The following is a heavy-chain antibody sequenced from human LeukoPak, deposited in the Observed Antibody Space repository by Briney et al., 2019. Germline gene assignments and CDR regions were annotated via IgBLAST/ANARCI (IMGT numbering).Heavy chain of an antibody. CDR3: AIVYYSGAGSYGGFDD. Sequence: GGSLRLSCAPSGFSFSSFGMHWVRQAPGKGLEWMALISHDGLNKYYADSMKGRFTISRDNSKSTLYLQMNSLRSGDTAVYYCAIVYYSGAGSYGGFDDSWQGTLVTVSS. CDR1: GFSFSSFG. J-gene: IGHJ4*02. V-gene: IGHV3-30*03. CDR2: ISHDGLNK. D-gene: IGHD6-19*01.